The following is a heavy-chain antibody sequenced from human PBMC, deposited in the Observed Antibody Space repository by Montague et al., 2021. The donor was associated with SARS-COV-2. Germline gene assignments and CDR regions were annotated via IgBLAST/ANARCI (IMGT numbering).Heavy chain of an antibody. CDR2: ISDDGTNK. CDR1: GFTFRSYA. Sequence: SLRLSCAASGFTFRSYAMHWVRQTPGKGLEWAASISDDGTNKFYVDSVKGRFTISRDNSKNSLYLQMNSLRADDTAVYYCARDGHRRLSIEGRFDPWGQGTLVTVSS. CDR3: ARDGHRRLSIEGRFDP. V-gene: IGHV3-30*04. J-gene: IGHJ5*02. D-gene: IGHD6-6*01.